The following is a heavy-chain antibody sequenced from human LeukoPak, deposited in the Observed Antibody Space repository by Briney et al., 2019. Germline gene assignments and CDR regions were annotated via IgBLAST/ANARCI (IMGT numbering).Heavy chain of an antibody. CDR1: GGSISSGSYC. CDR3: ASGAWGYYLNY. J-gene: IGHJ4*02. V-gene: IGHV4-61*02. D-gene: IGHD3-3*01. CDR2: IYTSGST. Sequence: SETLSLTCTVSGGSISSGSYCWSWIRQPAGKGLAWIGRIYTSGSTNYNPSLKSRVTISVDTSKNQFSLKLSSVTAADTAVYYCASGAWGYYLNYWGQGTLVTVSS.